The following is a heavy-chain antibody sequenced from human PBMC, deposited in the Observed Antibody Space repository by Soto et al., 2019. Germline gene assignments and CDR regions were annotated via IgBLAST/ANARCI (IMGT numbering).Heavy chain of an antibody. CDR3: AREVSGRPSWLDP. Sequence: GASAKVSCKASGYTFSCYYMHWMRQAPGQGLEWMGWINPNSGGTNYAQKFQGRVTMTRDTSISTAYMDLSSLRSDDTAVYYCAREVSGRPSWLDPWGLGTLVTVSS. CDR1: GYTFSCYY. CDR2: INPNSGGT. J-gene: IGHJ5*02. V-gene: IGHV1-2*02. D-gene: IGHD3-10*01.